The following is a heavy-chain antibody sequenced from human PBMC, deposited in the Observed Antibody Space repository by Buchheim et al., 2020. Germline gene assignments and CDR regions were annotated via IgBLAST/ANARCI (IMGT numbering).Heavy chain of an antibody. CDR3: ARDCSGGSCYTGALDY. Sequence: QVQLQESGPGLVKPSETLSLTCTVSGGSISSYYWSWTRQPPGKGLEWIGYIYYRGSTNYNPSLKSRVTISGDTSKNQFSLKLSSVTAADTAVYYCARDCSGGSCYTGALDYWGQGTL. CDR2: IYYRGST. J-gene: IGHJ4*02. D-gene: IGHD2-15*01. V-gene: IGHV4-59*01. CDR1: GGSISSYY.